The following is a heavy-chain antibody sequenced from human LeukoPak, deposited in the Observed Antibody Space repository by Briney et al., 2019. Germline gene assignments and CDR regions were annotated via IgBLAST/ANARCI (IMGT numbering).Heavy chain of an antibody. V-gene: IGHV3-23*01. Sequence: GGSLRLSCAASGFTFSSYAMSWVRQAPGKGLEGVSAISGSGGSTYYADSVKGRFTISRDNSKNTLYLQMNSLRAEDTAVYYCTKGGGVHSHSDWGQGTLVTVSS. J-gene: IGHJ4*02. D-gene: IGHD2-15*01. CDR3: TKGGGVHSHSD. CDR2: ISGSGGST. CDR1: GFTFSSYA.